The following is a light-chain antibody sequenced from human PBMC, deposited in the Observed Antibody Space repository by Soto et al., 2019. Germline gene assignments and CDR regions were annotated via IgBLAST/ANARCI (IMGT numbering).Light chain of an antibody. CDR3: QHSHSAPLT. V-gene: IGKV1-39*01. CDR1: QTISIY. J-gene: IGKJ4*02. Sequence: DIQMTQSPSSLSASVGDRVTITCRATQTISIYLHWYQQKPGKAPKLLIYAASSLQSGVPSRLSGSGAGTDFTLTISSLQLEYFATYFCQHSHSAPLTFGGGTKVEIK. CDR2: AAS.